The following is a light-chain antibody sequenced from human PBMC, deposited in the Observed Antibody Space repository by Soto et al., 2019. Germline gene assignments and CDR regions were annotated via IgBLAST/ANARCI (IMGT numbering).Light chain of an antibody. CDR1: SGSVSTSYY. CDR3: VLYMGSGISV. V-gene: IGLV8-61*01. CDR2: STS. J-gene: IGLJ2*01. Sequence: QTVVTQEPSFSVSPGGTVTLTCALNSGSVSTSYYPSWYQQTPGQAPRTLIYSTSTRSSGVPDRFSGSILGNKAALTITGAQADDESDYYCVLYMGSGISVLGGGTKLTVL.